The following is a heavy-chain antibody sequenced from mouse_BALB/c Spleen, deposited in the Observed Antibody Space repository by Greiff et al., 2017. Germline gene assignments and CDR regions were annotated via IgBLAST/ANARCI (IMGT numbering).Heavy chain of an antibody. J-gene: IGHJ2*01. Sequence: EVKLQESGGGLVQPGGSMKLSCVASGFTFSNYWMNWVRQSPEKGLEWVAEIRLKSNNYATHYAESVKGRFTISRDDSKSSVYLQMNNLRAEDTGIYYCTRGQGRNYFDYWGQGTTLTVSS. CDR3: TRGQGRNYFDY. CDR1: GFTFSNYW. D-gene: IGHD3-3*01. CDR2: IRLKSNNYAT. V-gene: IGHV6-6*02.